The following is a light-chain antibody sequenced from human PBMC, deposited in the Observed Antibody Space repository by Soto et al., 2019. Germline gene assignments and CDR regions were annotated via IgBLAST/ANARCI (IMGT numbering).Light chain of an antibody. V-gene: IGKV3-15*01. Sequence: EIVLTQSPATLSVSPGAGATLSCRASQSVRSILAWYQQKPGQAPRLLIYRASTRAAGLPDRFSGSGSETDFTLTISSLQSEDFGVYYGQHYNKWPITFGQGPRLEIK. CDR2: RAS. CDR1: QSVRSI. J-gene: IGKJ5*01. CDR3: QHYNKWPIT.